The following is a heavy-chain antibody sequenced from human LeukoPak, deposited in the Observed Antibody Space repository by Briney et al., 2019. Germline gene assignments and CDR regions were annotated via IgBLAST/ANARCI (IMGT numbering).Heavy chain of an antibody. CDR3: ARAAYCGGDRYYYFTT. V-gene: IGHV4-59*01. Sequence: SETLSLTCTVSGGSISSYYWHWIRQPPGKGLEWIGYLYYSGNTYYNPSLKSRVTMSVDTSKNQFSLKLSSVTAADTAVYFCARAAYCGGDRYYYFTTGAREPWSPSPQ. CDR1: GGSISSYY. D-gene: IGHD2-21*02. CDR2: LYYSGNT. J-gene: IGHJ4*02.